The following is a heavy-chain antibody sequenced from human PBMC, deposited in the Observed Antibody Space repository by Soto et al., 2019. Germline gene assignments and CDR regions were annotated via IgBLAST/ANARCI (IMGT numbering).Heavy chain of an antibody. Sequence: HPGGSLRLSCAASGFTFSSYEMNWVRQAPGKGLEWVSYISSSGSTIYYADSVKGRFTISRDNAKNSLYLQMNSLRAEDTAVYYCATNYYDSSGYYPLFDYWGQGTLVTVSS. J-gene: IGHJ4*02. CDR2: ISSSGSTI. CDR1: GFTFSSYE. D-gene: IGHD3-22*01. V-gene: IGHV3-48*03. CDR3: ATNYYDSSGYYPLFDY.